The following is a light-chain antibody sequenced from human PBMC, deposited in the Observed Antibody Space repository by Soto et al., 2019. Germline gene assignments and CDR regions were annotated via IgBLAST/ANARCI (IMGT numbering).Light chain of an antibody. J-gene: IGKJ4*01. CDR1: QSVSSY. CDR3: QPRSNWPLT. Sequence: EIVLTQSPATLSLSPGERATLSCRASQSVSSYLAWYQQKPGQGPRLLIYDVSNRATGIPARFSGSGSGTDFTLTISSLEPEDFAVYYCQPRSNWPLTFGGGTKVEIK. CDR2: DVS. V-gene: IGKV3-11*01.